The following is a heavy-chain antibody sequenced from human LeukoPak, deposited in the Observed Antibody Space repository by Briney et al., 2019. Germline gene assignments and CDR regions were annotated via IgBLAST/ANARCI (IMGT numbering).Heavy chain of an antibody. CDR2: IYYSGST. J-gene: IGHJ4*02. Sequence: SETLSLTCTVSGGSISSYYWSWIRQPPGKGLEWIGYIYYSGSTNYNPSLKSRVTISVDTSKNQFSLKLSSVTAADTAAYYCARVSDYYDSSGYYDYWGQGTLVTVSS. CDR3: ARVSDYYDSSGYYDY. V-gene: IGHV4-59*01. CDR1: GGSISSYY. D-gene: IGHD3-22*01.